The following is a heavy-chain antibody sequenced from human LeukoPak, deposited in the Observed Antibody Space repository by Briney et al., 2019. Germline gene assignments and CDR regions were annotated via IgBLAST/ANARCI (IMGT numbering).Heavy chain of an antibody. CDR2: INPNSGGT. CDR1: GYTFTGYY. V-gene: IGHV1-2*02. J-gene: IGHJ4*02. D-gene: IGHD3-22*01. CDR3: APDYYDSRFGDY. Sequence: ASVKVSCKDSGYTFTGYYMHWVRQAPGQGLEWMGWINPNSGGTNYAQKFQGRVTMTRDTSISTAYMELSRLRSDDTAVYYCAPDYYDSRFGDYWGQGTLVTVSS.